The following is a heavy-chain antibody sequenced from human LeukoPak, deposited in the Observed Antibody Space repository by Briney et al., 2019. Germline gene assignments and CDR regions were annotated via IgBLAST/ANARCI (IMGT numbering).Heavy chain of an antibody. CDR2: IYYSGST. Sequence: SETLSLTCTVSGGSISSYYWSWIRQPPGKGLEGIGYIYYSGSTNYNPSLKSRVTISVDTSKNQFSLKLSSVTAADTAVYYCARAAGYCSGGSCYYYYYYYMDVWGKGTTVTVSS. CDR1: GGSISSYY. CDR3: ARAAGYCSGGSCYYYYYYYMDV. D-gene: IGHD2-15*01. J-gene: IGHJ6*03. V-gene: IGHV4-59*01.